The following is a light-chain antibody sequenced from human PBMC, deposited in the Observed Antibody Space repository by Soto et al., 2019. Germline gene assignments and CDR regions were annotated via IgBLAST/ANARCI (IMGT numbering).Light chain of an antibody. CDR2: AAS. CDR3: QQYGSSPLT. Sequence: EIVLTQSPGTLSLSPGDRATLSCRASQSVSSSYLAWYQQKPGQPPRLLIYAASRRAPGIPDRFSGSGSGTDFTLPISRLEPEDVAVYSCQQYGSSPLTFGGGTKVEIK. CDR1: QSVSSSY. V-gene: IGKV3-20*01. J-gene: IGKJ4*01.